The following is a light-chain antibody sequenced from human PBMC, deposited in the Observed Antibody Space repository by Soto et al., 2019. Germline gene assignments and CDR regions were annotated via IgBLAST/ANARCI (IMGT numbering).Light chain of an antibody. V-gene: IGKV1-33*01. CDR1: KDITTY. J-gene: IGKJ5*01. CDR3: QHFDNFPIT. CDR2: DAS. Sequence: DIQLTQSPYFLSASVGDKVTFTCQASKDITTYLNWYQQKPGTAPKLLIFDASSLKTGVPSRFSESGSGTHFTLVISSLQPEDVAMYYCQHFDNFPITFRRGTRLE.